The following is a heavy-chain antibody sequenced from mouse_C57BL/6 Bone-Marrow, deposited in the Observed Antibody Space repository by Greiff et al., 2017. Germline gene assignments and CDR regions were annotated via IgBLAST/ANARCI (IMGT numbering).Heavy chain of an antibody. Sequence: EVQGVESGGGLVQPGESLKLSCESNEYEFPSHDMSWVRKTPEKRLELVAAINSDGGSTYYPDTMERRFIISRDNTKKTLYLQMSSLRSEDTALYYCARHGGLLLREGAMDYWGQGTSVTVSS. J-gene: IGHJ4*01. CDR2: INSDGGST. CDR3: ARHGGLLLREGAMDY. V-gene: IGHV5-2*01. D-gene: IGHD1-1*01. CDR1: EYEFPSHD.